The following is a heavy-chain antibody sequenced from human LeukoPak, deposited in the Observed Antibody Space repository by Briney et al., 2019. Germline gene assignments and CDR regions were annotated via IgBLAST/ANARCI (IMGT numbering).Heavy chain of an antibody. J-gene: IGHJ6*03. D-gene: IGHD6-13*01. V-gene: IGHV3-30*02. CDR3: ARKPGIAADGSHYYYMDV. CDR1: GFTFSSYG. Sequence: PGGSLRLSCAASGFTFSSYGMHWVRQAPGKGLEWVAFIRYDGSNKYYADSAKGRFTISRDNSKNTLYLQMNSLRAEDTAVYYCARKPGIAADGSHYYYMDVWGKGTTVTISS. CDR2: IRYDGSNK.